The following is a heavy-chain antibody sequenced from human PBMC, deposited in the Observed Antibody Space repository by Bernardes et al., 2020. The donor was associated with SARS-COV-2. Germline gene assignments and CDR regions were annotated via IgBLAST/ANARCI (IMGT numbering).Heavy chain of an antibody. J-gene: IGHJ5*01. Sequence: SETLSLTCIVSGGSISRGSLYWNWIRQPAGKGLEWIGRIYTGGTTYYNPSFEGRVVISIDASKNQFSLNLTSVTAADADIYFCARSYYYDSRGSPWAYTWFDSWGQGTLVTVSS. CDR1: GGSISRGSLY. CDR3: ARSYYYDSRGSPWAYTWFDS. D-gene: IGHD3-22*01. V-gene: IGHV4-61*02. CDR2: IYTGGTT.